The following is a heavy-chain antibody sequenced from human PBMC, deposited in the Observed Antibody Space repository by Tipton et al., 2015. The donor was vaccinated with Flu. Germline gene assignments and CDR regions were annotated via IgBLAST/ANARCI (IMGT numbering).Heavy chain of an antibody. CDR1: GFPLRSHA. CDR3: AKDRGVTAYFDY. J-gene: IGHJ4*02. Sequence: SLRLSCAASGFPLRSHAMNWVRQAPGKGLEWVSTINSGGSTYYADSVKGRFIISRDNSKNTLYLQMNSLRAEDTAVYYCAKDRGVTAYFDYWGRGTLVTVSS. D-gene: IGHD6-25*01. CDR2: INSGGST. V-gene: IGHV3-23*01.